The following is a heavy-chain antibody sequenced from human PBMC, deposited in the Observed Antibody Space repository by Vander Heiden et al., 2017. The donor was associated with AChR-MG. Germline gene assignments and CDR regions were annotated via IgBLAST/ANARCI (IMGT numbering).Heavy chain of an antibody. D-gene: IGHD3-22*01. J-gene: IGHJ4*02. CDR1: GFPFSGSA. V-gene: IGHV3-73*02. Sequence: EVQLVESGGGLVQPGGSLKVSCAAPGFPFSGSAMHWVRQASGKGLEWFGRIRSKANSYATEYAASVKGRFTISRDDSKNTAYLQMNSMKTEDTAIYYCTRKIYDSSAGYFDYWGRVTLVTLSS. CDR2: IRSKANSYAT. CDR3: TRKIYDSSAGYFDY.